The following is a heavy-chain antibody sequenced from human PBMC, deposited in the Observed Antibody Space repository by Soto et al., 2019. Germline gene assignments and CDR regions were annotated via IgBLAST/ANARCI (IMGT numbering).Heavy chain of an antibody. J-gene: IGHJ5*02. V-gene: IGHV4-34*01. CDR2: INHNTNT. CDR1: GGSFSDTY. CDR3: ARGLRLFRGSFAP. D-gene: IGHD2-15*01. Sequence: SETLSLTCAVYGGSFSDTYWNWFRQPPGKGLEWIGEINHNTNTIYNPSLTSRVTISVDTSKNHFSLKLTSVTAADTVFYYCARGLRLFRGSFAPWGQGTLVT.